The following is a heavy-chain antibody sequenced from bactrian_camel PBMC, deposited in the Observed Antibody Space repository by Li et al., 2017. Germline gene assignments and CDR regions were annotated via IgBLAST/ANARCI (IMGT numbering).Heavy chain of an antibody. Sequence: HVQLVESGGGSVQVGESLIISCAASGFISSNHCVAWFREGPGKEREGVAGIDRDGVTKYADSVKGRFTISKDNAKNTVFLQMNSQNIGDTATYYCAAQTEAWRCTVVADHFTYWGQGTQVTVS. CDR2: IDRDGVT. J-gene: IGHJ4*01. D-gene: IGHD1*01. CDR3: AAQTEAWRCTVVADHFTY. V-gene: IGHV3S53*01. CDR1: GFISSNHC.